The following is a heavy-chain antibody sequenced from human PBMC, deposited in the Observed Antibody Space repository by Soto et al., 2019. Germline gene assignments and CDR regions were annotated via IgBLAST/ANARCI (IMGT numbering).Heavy chain of an antibody. J-gene: IGHJ6*03. Sequence: GGSLRLSCAASGFTFSSYGMHWVRQAPGKGLEWVAVISYDGSNKYYADSVKGRFTISRDNSKNTLYLQMNSLRAEDTAVYYCAKLEGEYYYYYMDVWGKGTTVTVSS. CDR1: GFTFSSYG. D-gene: IGHD3-16*01. V-gene: IGHV3-30*18. CDR3: AKLEGEYYYYYMDV. CDR2: ISYDGSNK.